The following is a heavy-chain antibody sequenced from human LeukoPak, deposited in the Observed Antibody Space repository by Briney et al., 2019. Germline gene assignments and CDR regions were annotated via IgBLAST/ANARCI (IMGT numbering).Heavy chain of an antibody. CDR3: ARRSSYFDY. J-gene: IGHJ4*02. V-gene: IGHV3-48*03. CDR2: ISSSGNNI. Sequence: PGGSLRLSCAASGFTFSSYEVNWVRQAPGKGLEWVSYISSSGNNIYHADSVKGRFTISRDNAKNSLYLQMNSLRAEDTAVYYCARRSSYFDYWGRETLVTVSS. CDR1: GFTFSSYE. D-gene: IGHD5/OR15-5a*01.